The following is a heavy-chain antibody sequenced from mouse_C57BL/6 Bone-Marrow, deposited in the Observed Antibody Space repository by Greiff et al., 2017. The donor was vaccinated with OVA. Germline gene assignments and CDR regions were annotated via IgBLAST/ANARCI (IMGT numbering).Heavy chain of an antibody. CDR2: IHPSDSDT. CDR1: GYTFTSYW. Sequence: QVQLQQPGAELVKPGASVKVSCKASGYTFTSYWMHWVKQRPGQGLEWIGRIHPSDSDTNYNQKFKGKATLTVDTSSSTADMQLSSLTSEDSAVYYCATPTAQVVSFAYWGQGTLVTVSA. V-gene: IGHV1-74*01. D-gene: IGHD3-2*02. J-gene: IGHJ3*01. CDR3: ATPTAQVVSFAY.